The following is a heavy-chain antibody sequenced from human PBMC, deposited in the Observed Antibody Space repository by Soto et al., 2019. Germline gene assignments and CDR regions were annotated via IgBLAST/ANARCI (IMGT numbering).Heavy chain of an antibody. CDR2: TYYRSKWYH. CDR1: GDRVSSNSAA. V-gene: IGHV6-1*01. Sequence: SQTLSLTCAISGDRVSSNSAAWSWIRQSPSRGLEWLGRTYYRSKWYHDYAVSVKSRITINGDSSKNRFSLQLNSVTPEDTAIYFCARDQGDFYGEYGFDSWGQGTPVTVSS. CDR3: ARDQGDFYGEYGFDS. D-gene: IGHD4-17*01. J-gene: IGHJ4*02.